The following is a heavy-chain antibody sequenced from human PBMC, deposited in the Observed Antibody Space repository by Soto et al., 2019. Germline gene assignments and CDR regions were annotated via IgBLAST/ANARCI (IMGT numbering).Heavy chain of an antibody. CDR1: GGSISSSNW. Sequence: SETLSLTCAVSGGSISSSNWWSWVRQPPGKGLEWIGEIYHSGSTNYNPSLKSRVTISVDKSKNQFSLKLSSVTAADTAVYYCARHSGPVVVDGMDVRAQRTKVTVSS. V-gene: IGHV4-4*02. D-gene: IGHD2-15*01. CDR3: ARHSGPVVVDGMDV. CDR2: IYHSGST. J-gene: IGHJ6*02.